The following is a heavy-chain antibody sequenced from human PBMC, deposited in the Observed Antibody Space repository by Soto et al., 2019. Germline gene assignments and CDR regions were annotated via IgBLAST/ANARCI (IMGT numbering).Heavy chain of an antibody. CDR3: ARDLLSEMDGKNXFDP. Sequence: ASVKVSCKASGYTFTSYGISWVRQAPGQGLEWMGCISAYNGNTNYAQKIKGRVTMTTDTSTSTAYMELRSLRSYDTAVYYCARDLLSEMDGKNXFDPWGQVTLVTVXS. CDR1: GYTFTSYG. CDR2: ISAYNGNT. V-gene: IGHV1-18*04. J-gene: IGHJ5*02. D-gene: IGHD2-8*01.